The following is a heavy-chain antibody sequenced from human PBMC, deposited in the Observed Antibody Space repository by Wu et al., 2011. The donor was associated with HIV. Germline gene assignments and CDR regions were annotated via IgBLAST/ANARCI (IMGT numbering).Heavy chain of an antibody. V-gene: IGHV1-18*01. Sequence: QVQLVQTGAEVKKPGASVKVSCKTSGYTFTSYGISWVRQAPGQGLEWMGWISADNGDTNYAQKLQGRVTVTTDTSTSTVYMEVRSLRSDDTAVYYCARDPPGYPYYFDYWGQGTLVTVSS. D-gene: IGHD5-12*01. CDR2: ISADNGDT. CDR3: ARDPPGYPYYFDY. CDR1: GYTFTSYG. J-gene: IGHJ4*02.